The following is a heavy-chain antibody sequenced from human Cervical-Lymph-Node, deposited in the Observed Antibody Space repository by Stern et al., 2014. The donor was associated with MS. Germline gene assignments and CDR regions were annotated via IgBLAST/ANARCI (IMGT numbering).Heavy chain of an antibody. J-gene: IGHJ4*02. D-gene: IGHD4/OR15-4a*01. CDR2: IYWDDDK. V-gene: IGHV2-5*02. CDR3: AHTSPRMYGVDY. Sequence: QVTLKESGPTLVKPTQTLTLKCIFSGFSLSTNGVGVGWIRQPPGKALEWLGFIYWDDDKRYSPSLKRRLTITKDISKNQVVLTMTNMGPVDTGTYYCAHTSPRMYGVDYWGQGTLVTVSS. CDR1: GFSLSTNGVG.